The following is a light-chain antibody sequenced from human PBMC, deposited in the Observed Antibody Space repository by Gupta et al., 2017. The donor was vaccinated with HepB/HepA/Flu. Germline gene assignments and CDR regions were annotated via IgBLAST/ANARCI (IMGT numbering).Light chain of an antibody. V-gene: IGKV3-20*01. CDR2: GVS. Sequence: EIVLTQSPGTLSLSPGERATRSCGASQSVTCLEWYQQKPGQAPRLIIYGVSSSAIGNPVWFSGCGYKKDFTLTSSRREYEDFAVYYAQQYCSSFSFGRGTKVDIK. CDR3: QQYCSSFS. CDR1: QSVTC. J-gene: IGKJ4*01.